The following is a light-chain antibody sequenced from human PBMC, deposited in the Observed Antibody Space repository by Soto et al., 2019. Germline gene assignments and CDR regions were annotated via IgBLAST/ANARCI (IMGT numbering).Light chain of an antibody. CDR3: SSYTRSSTVV. V-gene: IGLV2-14*03. CDR1: NNDVGAYNY. Sequence: QSALTQPASVSGSPGQSITISCTGSNNDVGAYNYVSWYQQHPGKAPKTMIYDVSNRPSGVSNRFSGSKSGNTASLTISGLQAEDEAVYYCSSYTRSSTVVFGGGTKLTVL. J-gene: IGLJ3*02. CDR2: DVS.